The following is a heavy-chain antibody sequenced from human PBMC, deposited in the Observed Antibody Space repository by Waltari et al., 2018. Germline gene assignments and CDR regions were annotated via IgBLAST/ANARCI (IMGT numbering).Heavy chain of an antibody. CDR2: IYYSGST. J-gene: IGHJ3*02. V-gene: IGHV4-59*01. CDR3: ASINTEAFDI. Sequence: QVQLQESGPGLVKPSETLSLTCTVSGGSISSYYWSWIRQPPGKGLEWIGYIYYSGSTNYNPSLKSRVTISVDTSNNQFSLKLSSVTAADTAVYYCASINTEAFDIWGQGTMVTVSS. CDR1: GGSISSYY. D-gene: IGHD2-2*02.